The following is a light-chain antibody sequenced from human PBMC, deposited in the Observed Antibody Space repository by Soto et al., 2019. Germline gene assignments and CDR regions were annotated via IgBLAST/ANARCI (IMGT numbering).Light chain of an antibody. CDR2: GAS. CDR3: QQYNNRSXT. CDR1: QSVSSN. J-gene: IGKJ1*01. Sequence: EIVMTQSPATLSVSPGERETLSCRASQSVSSNLAWYQQKPGQAPRLLIYGASTRAAGIPARFSGSGSGTEFTLTISSLQAEDFAVYYCQQYNNRSXTXGQGTKVDIK. V-gene: IGKV3-15*01.